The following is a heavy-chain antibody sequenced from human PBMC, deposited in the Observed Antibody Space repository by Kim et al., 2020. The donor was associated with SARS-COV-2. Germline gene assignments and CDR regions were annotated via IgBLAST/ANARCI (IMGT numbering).Heavy chain of an antibody. J-gene: IGHJ2*01. D-gene: IGHD4-17*01. V-gene: IGHV3-74*03. CDR1: GFTFSSHW. CDR2: INSDGTIT. Sequence: GVSLRLSCAASGFTFSSHWMHWVRQTPGKGLMWVSRINSDGTITSYADSVKGRFTVSRDNSKNTLYLQMHGLTAEDTAVYYCATVTAAWYFDAWGRGTL. CDR3: ATVTAAWYFDA.